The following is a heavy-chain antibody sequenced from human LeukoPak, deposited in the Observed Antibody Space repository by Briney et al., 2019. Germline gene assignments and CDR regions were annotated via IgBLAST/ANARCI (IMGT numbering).Heavy chain of an antibody. D-gene: IGHD2-15*01. CDR3: ARDLLFGATSYFDQ. Sequence: GGSLRLSCAASGFTFDDHGMSWVRQAPGKGLEWVSGINWNGGSTGYADSVKGRFTISRDNAKNSLYLQMNSLRAEDTALYYCARDLLFGATSYFDQWGQGAPVTVSS. CDR1: GFTFDDHG. CDR2: INWNGGST. V-gene: IGHV3-20*04. J-gene: IGHJ4*02.